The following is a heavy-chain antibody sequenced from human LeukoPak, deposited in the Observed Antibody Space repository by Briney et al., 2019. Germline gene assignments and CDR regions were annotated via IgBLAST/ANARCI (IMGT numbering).Heavy chain of an antibody. Sequence: SETLSLTCTVSGGSISSYYWSWIRQPPGKGLEWIGYIYYSGSTNYNPSLKSRVTISVDTSKNKFSLKLSSVTAADTAVYYCARVVNYYYDSSGYAAFDIWGQGTMVTVSS. CDR2: IYYSGST. J-gene: IGHJ3*02. CDR3: ARVVNYYYDSSGYAAFDI. D-gene: IGHD3-22*01. V-gene: IGHV4-59*01. CDR1: GGSISSYY.